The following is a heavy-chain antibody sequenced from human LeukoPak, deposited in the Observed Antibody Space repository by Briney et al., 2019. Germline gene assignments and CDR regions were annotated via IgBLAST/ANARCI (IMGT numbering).Heavy chain of an antibody. V-gene: IGHV3-23*01. CDR3: AKDPCGGDCYWAYFDY. CDR2: ISGSGGST. D-gene: IGHD2-21*02. J-gene: IGHJ4*02. CDR1: VYTYSSYA. Sequence: PGGSLRLSCAASVYTYSSYAMSWVRQAPGKGLEWVSAISGSGGSTYYADSVKGRFTISRDNSKNTLYLQMNSLRAEDTAVYYCAKDPCGGDCYWAYFDYWGQGTLVTVSS.